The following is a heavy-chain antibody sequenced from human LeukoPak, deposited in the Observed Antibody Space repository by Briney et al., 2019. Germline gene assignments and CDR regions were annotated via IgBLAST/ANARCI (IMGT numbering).Heavy chain of an antibody. J-gene: IGHJ3*02. CDR2: IYYSGSP. D-gene: IGHD6-25*01. Sequence: SETLSLTCTVSGGSINNYYWSWIRQPPGKGLEWIGYIYYSGSPRYSPSLKSRVTISVDTSKNQFSLKVTSVTAADTAVYYCARHFFVGSEDAFDIWGQGTMVTVSS. V-gene: IGHV4-59*08. CDR1: GGSINNYY. CDR3: ARHFFVGSEDAFDI.